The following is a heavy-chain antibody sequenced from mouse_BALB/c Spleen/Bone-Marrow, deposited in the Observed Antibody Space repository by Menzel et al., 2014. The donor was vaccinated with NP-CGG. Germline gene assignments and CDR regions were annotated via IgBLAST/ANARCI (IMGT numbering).Heavy chain of an antibody. CDR2: INPSNGGT. Sequence: QVQLQQPGAELVKPGASVKLSCKASGYTFTSYYMYWVKQRPGQGLEWIGEINPSNGGTNFNEKFKSKATLTVDKSSSTAYMQLSSLTSEDAAVYYGTRGRRDDMDFWGQGTSVTVSS. CDR3: TRGRRDDMDF. J-gene: IGHJ4*01. CDR1: GYTFTSYY. V-gene: IGHV1S81*02.